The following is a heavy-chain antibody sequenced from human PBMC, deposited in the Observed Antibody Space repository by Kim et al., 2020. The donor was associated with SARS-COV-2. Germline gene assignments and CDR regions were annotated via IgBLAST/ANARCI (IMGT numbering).Heavy chain of an antibody. CDR3: ARDQFGITGTKGGFDP. CDR2: IIPIFGTA. CDR1: GGTFSSYA. V-gene: IGHV1-69*13. Sequence: SVKVSCKASGGTFSSYAISWVRQAPGQGLEWMGGIIPIFGTANYAQKFQGRVTITADESTSTAYMELSSLRSEDTAVYYCARDQFGITGTKGGFDPWGQGTLVTVSS. J-gene: IGHJ5*02. D-gene: IGHD1-7*01.